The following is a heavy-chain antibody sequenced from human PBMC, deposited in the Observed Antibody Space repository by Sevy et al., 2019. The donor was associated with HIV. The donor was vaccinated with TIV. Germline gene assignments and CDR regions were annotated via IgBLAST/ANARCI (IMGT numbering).Heavy chain of an antibody. CDR2: IYWNDDQ. J-gene: IGHJ1*01. CDR3: ADRGGAHYYDSSGYYTRAEYFEH. Sequence: SGPTLVKPTQTLTLTCTFSGFSLSTSGVGVGWIRQPPGKALEWLAVIYWNDDQRYSPSLKSSLTITKGNYKNQVVRTMTNMDPVDTATYYCADRGGAHYYDSSGYYTRAEYFEHWGQGTLVTVSS. CDR1: GFSLSTSGVG. D-gene: IGHD3-22*01. V-gene: IGHV2-5*01.